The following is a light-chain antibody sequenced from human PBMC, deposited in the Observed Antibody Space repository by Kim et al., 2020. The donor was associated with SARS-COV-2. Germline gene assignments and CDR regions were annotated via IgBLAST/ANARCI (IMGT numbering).Light chain of an antibody. CDR2: DVT. CDR1: SSDVGRYNY. CDR3: NSYASSNTYV. Sequence: QSALTQPASVSGSPGQSITISCTGTSSDVGRYNYVSWYQQHPGKAPRLMLYDVTHRPSGVSNRVSGSKSGNTASLTISGLQAEDEADYYCNSYASSNTYVFGTGTKVTV. J-gene: IGLJ1*01. V-gene: IGLV2-14*01.